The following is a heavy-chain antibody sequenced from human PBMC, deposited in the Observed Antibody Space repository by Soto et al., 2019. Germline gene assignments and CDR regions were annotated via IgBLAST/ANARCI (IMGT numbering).Heavy chain of an antibody. CDR3: AKGRGGSGSLTPRVDF. D-gene: IGHD3-10*01. CDR1: GFTFNTYA. CDR2: ISGGGDTT. V-gene: IGHV3-23*01. J-gene: IGHJ4*02. Sequence: EVQLLESGGGLVQPGGSRRLSCAASGFTFNTYAMTWVRQAPGKGLEWAPAISGGGDTTSYADSVKGRFPVSRDGSKNTLYLQMSSLRAEDTALYYCAKGRGGSGSLTPRVDFWGQGTLVTVSS.